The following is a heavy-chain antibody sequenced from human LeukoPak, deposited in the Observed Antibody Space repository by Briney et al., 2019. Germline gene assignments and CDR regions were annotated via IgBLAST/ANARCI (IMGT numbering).Heavy chain of an antibody. CDR2: IYHSETT. CDR3: GRPNPDSSGYYGSFDP. CDR1: GGSISSSSDY. Sequence: SETLPLTCSASGGSISSSSDYWGWVRQPPGKGLEWIGSIYHSETTYYNPSLKSRVIISVDTSKNQFSLKLNSVTAADTAVYYCGRPNPDSSGYYGSFDPWGQGILVTVSS. V-gene: IGHV4-39*01. D-gene: IGHD3-22*01. J-gene: IGHJ5*02.